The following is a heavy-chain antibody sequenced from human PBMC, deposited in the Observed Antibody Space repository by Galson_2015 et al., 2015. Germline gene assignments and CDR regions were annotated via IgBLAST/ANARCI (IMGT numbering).Heavy chain of an antibody. CDR2: ISGSGSNI. Sequence: SLRLSCAASGFTFDIYGMNWVRQAPGEGLEWVSFISGSGSNIYYAASVKGRFTISRDNAKNSLYLQMNSLRAEDTALYYCVRWEDIVEASAARGDNWGQGTLVAVSS. CDR1: GFTFDIYG. J-gene: IGHJ4*02. D-gene: IGHD2-15*01. CDR3: VRWEDIVEASAARGDN. V-gene: IGHV3-21*01.